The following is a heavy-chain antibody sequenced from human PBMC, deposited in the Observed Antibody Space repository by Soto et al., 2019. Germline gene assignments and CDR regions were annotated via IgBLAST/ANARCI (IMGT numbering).Heavy chain of an antibody. CDR1: GFTFSSYW. V-gene: IGHV3-7*01. Sequence: EVQLVESGGGLVQPGGSLRLSCAASGFTFSSYWMSWVRQAPGKGLEWVANIKQDGSEKYYVDSVKGRFTISRDNAKNSRYLQRNSLRAEDTAVYYCARDYRYCSGGSCWGGLDYWGQGTLVTVSS. D-gene: IGHD2-15*01. J-gene: IGHJ4*02. CDR2: IKQDGSEK. CDR3: ARDYRYCSGGSCWGGLDY.